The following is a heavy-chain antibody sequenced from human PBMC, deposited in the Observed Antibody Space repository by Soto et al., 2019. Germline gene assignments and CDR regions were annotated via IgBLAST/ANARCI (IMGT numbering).Heavy chain of an antibody. CDR1: GFTFDDYA. J-gene: IGHJ4*02. V-gene: IGHV3-9*01. CDR3: AKDMGWGLRGSVDY. D-gene: IGHD3-16*01. Sequence: GGSLRLSCAASGFTFDDYAMHWVRQAPGKGLEWVSGISWNSGSIGYADSVKGRFTISRDNAKNSLYLQMNSLRAEDTALYYCAKDMGWGLRGSVDYWGQGTLVTVSS. CDR2: ISWNSGSI.